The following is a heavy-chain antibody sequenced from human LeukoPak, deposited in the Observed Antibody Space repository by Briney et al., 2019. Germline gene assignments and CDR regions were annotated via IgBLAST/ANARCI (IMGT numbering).Heavy chain of an antibody. D-gene: IGHD6-6*01. CDR3: ARDREYCGSSVYYYYYMDV. V-gene: IGHV3-11*04. CDR1: GFTFSDYY. Sequence: GGSLRLSCAASGFTFSDYYMSWIRQAPGKGLEWVSYISSSGSTIDYADSVKGRFAISRDNAENSLYLQMNSLRAEDTAVYYCARDREYCGSSVYYYYYMDVWGKGTTVTVSS. CDR2: ISSSGSTI. J-gene: IGHJ6*03.